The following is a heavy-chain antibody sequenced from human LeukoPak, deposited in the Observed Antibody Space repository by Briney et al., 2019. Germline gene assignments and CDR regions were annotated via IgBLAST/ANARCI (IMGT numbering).Heavy chain of an antibody. CDR3: AREVPGDYYLDY. V-gene: IGHV4-59*01. J-gene: IGHJ4*02. CDR2: IYYSGST. Sequence: PSETLSLTCTVSGGSISSYYWSWIRQPPGKGLEWIGYIYYSGSTNYNPSLKSRVTISVDTSKNQFSLKPSSVTAADTAVYYCAREVPGDYYLDYWGQGTLVTVSS. D-gene: IGHD4-17*01. CDR1: GGSISSYY.